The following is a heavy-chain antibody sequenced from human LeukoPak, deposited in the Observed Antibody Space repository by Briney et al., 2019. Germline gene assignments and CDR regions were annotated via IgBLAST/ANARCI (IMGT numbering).Heavy chain of an antibody. CDR1: GYTFISYY. CDR2: INPSGGST. D-gene: IGHD4-11*01. CDR3: ARDSGTVSDAFDI. J-gene: IGHJ3*02. Sequence: RASVKVSCKASGYTFISYYIHWVRQAPGQGLKWMGIINPSGGSTRYARKFQGRVTMTRDTSTGTIYMELSSLRSEDTAVYFCARDSGTVSDAFDIWGQGTMVTVSS. V-gene: IGHV1-46*01.